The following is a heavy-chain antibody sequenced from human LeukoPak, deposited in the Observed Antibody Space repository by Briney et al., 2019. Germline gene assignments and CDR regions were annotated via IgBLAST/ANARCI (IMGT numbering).Heavy chain of an antibody. CDR2: IGGSDNIV. V-gene: IGHV3-11*01. Sequence: PGGSLRLPCTGSGFNFNDYYMSWIRQASARGLEWVSDIGGSDNIVAYGSSANGRFAISRDIAKNSLYLEMNSLRPEDTAVYYCAREAVAGAFDHWGQGTLVTVSS. J-gene: IGHJ4*02. D-gene: IGHD6-19*01. CDR3: AREAVAGAFDH. CDR1: GFNFNDYY.